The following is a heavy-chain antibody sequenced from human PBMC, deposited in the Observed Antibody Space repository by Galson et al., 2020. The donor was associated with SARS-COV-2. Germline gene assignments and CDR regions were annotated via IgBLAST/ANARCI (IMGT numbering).Heavy chain of an antibody. CDR2: IESRTGYT. J-gene: IGHJ4*02. CDR3: ARSMRLSSGYPVFDH. V-gene: IGHV3-11*06. CDR1: GIDFSDYY. D-gene: IGHD3-22*01. Sequence: GGSLRLSCVASGIDFSDYYMSWIRQAPGEGLEWLSYIESRTGYTNYADSVKGRFTISRDNAKETLYLQMNSLRAEDTAVYYCARSMRLSSGYPVFDHWGQGTLVTGFS.